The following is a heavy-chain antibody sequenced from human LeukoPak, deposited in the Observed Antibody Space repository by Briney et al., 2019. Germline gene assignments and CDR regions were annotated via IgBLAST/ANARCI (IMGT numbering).Heavy chain of an antibody. CDR2: INPNSGGT. Sequence: ASVKVSCKASGYTFTGYYMHWVRQAPGQGLEWMGWINPNSGGTNYAQKFQGRVTMTRDTSISTAYMELRSLRSDDTAVYYCASTGGWGYTAMNDWGQGTLVTVSS. J-gene: IGHJ4*02. V-gene: IGHV1-2*02. D-gene: IGHD5-18*01. CDR3: ASTGGWGYTAMND. CDR1: GYTFTGYY.